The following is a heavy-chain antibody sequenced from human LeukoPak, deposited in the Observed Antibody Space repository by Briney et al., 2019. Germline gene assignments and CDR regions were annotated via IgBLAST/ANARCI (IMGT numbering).Heavy chain of an antibody. D-gene: IGHD6-13*01. Sequence: AAAKVSCKDSGYTLTSYGSSWVRQEPGEGVEWMGWTSAYNGNTNYVLKLQGRDTMTTDTSTSTAYMELRSRRSEDTAVYYCARVSYSGTDYYYHYYMDFWGKGTTVTVSS. J-gene: IGHJ6*03. CDR1: GYTLTSYG. V-gene: IGHV1-18*01. CDR3: ARVSYSGTDYYYHYYMDF. CDR2: TSAYNGNT.